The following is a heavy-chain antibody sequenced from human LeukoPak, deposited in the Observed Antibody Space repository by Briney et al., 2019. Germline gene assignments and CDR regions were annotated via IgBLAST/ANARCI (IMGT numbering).Heavy chain of an antibody. D-gene: IGHD3-10*01. V-gene: IGHV3-11*01. CDR3: ASSMVRGVIRDYYYYGMDV. CDR1: GFTFSDYY. Sequence: GGSLRLSCAASGFTFSDYYMSWIRQAPGKGLEWVSYISSSGSTIYYADSVKGRFTISRDNAKNSLYLQMNSLRAEDTAVYYCASSMVRGVIRDYYYYGMDVWGQGTTVTVSS. J-gene: IGHJ6*02. CDR2: ISSSGSTI.